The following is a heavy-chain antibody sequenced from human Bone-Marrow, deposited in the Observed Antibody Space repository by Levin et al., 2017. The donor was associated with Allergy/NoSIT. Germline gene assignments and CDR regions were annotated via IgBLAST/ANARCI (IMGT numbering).Heavy chain of an antibody. V-gene: IGHV4-34*01. D-gene: IGHD5-12*01. CDR2: INHSGST. Sequence: PSETLSLTCAVYGGSFSGYYWSWIRQPPGKGLEWIGEINHSGSTNYNPSLKSRVTISVDTSKNQFSLKLSSVTAADTAVYYCARGWDSGYPYYFDYWGQGTLVTVSS. J-gene: IGHJ4*02. CDR1: GGSFSGYY. CDR3: ARGWDSGYPYYFDY.